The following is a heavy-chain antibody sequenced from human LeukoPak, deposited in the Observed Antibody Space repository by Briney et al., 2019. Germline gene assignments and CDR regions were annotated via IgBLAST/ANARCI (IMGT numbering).Heavy chain of an antibody. CDR3: ARDGYYGSGRSYYYMDV. J-gene: IGHJ6*03. CDR2: INWNGGST. D-gene: IGHD3-10*01. Sequence: GGSLRLSCEASGFTFDDYGMSWVRQAPGKGLEWVSGINWNGGSTGYADSVKGRFTISRDNAKNSLYLQMNSLRAEDTALYHCARDGYYGSGRSYYYMDVWGKGTTVTVSS. CDR1: GFTFDDYG. V-gene: IGHV3-20*01.